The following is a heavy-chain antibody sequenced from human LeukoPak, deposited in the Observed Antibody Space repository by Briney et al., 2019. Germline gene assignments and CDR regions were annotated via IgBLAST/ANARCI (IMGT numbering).Heavy chain of an antibody. Sequence: PSETLSLTCTVSGGSISSGSYYWGWIRQPAGKGLEWIGRIYTSGSTNYNPSLKSRVTISVDTSKNQFSLKLSSVTAADTAVYYCARAGYYDSSGYMYNWFDPWGQGTLVTVSS. CDR2: IYTSGST. D-gene: IGHD3-22*01. J-gene: IGHJ5*02. V-gene: IGHV4-61*02. CDR1: GGSISSGSYY. CDR3: ARAGYYDSSGYMYNWFDP.